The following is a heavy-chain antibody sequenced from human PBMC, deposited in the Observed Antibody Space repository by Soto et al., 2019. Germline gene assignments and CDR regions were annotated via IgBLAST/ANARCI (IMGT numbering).Heavy chain of an antibody. V-gene: IGHV1-69*06. CDR3: ARVANLYCGGDCYSGWFDP. CDR2: IIPISGTA. Sequence: QVQLVQSGAEVKKPGSSVKVSCKASGGTFSSYAISWVRQAPGQGLEWMGGIIPISGTANYAQKFQGRVTITADKSTSTAYMELSSLRSEDTAVYYCARVANLYCGGDCYSGWFDPWGQGTLVTVSS. D-gene: IGHD2-21*02. J-gene: IGHJ5*02. CDR1: GGTFSSYA.